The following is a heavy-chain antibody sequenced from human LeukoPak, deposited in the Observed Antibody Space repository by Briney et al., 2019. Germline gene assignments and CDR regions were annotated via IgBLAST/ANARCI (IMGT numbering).Heavy chain of an antibody. V-gene: IGHV3-23*01. J-gene: IGHJ4*02. CDR3: LRHASTRPEDYFDY. D-gene: IGHD5/OR15-5a*01. CDR2: ISGSGGST. Sequence: GGSLRLSCAASGFTFSSYAMSRVRQAPGKGVEWVSAISGSGGSTYYADSVKGRFTISRDNSKNTLYLQMNSLRAEDTAVYYCLRHASTRPEDYFDYWGQGTLVTVSS. CDR1: GFTFSSYA.